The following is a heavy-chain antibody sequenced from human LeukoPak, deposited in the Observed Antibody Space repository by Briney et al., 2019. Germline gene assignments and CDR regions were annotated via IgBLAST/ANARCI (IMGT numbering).Heavy chain of an antibody. D-gene: IGHD4-17*01. V-gene: IGHV4-59*03. Sequence: NPSDTLPLTCSLSRPPLRCHYWAWLRQTQGKGLEWLGHIYFSETTKYKPSLKSRGTISTDTSKSQFSLKLRSVTAADAAVYYCVAIYEYGDRFTGGQGTQVIVSS. CDR2: IYFSETT. CDR1: RPPLRCHY. CDR3: VAIYEYGDRFT. J-gene: IGHJ4*02.